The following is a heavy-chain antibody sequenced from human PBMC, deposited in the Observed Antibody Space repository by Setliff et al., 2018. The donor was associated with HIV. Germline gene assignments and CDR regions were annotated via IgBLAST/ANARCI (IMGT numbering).Heavy chain of an antibody. CDR2: VYPADSNT. V-gene: IGHV5-51*01. Sequence: PGESLKISCEVSGYVFSDYWIAWVRQTPGKGLEWMGLVYPADSNTIYSPSFQHQVTISADTSFSTVFLQWSDVKASDSGIYFFARLGGSFGIPHFDFWGQGTPVTVSS. D-gene: IGHD3-3*02. CDR1: GYVFSDYW. J-gene: IGHJ4*02. CDR3: ARLGGSFGIPHFDF.